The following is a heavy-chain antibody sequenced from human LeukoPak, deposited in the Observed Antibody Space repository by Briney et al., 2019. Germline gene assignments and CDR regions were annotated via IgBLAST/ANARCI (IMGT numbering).Heavy chain of an antibody. V-gene: IGHV3-21*01. CDR1: GFSFSNCS. J-gene: IGHJ3*02. CDR3: AGDYEGNLAFDI. Sequence: PGGSLRLSCAASGFSFSNCSMNWVRQAPGKGLEWVSSISSSSTYIYYADSLEGRFTISRDNVRNSLYLQMNSLRAVDTAVYYCAGDYEGNLAFDIWGQGTMVTVSS. CDR2: ISSSSTYI. D-gene: IGHD4-23*01.